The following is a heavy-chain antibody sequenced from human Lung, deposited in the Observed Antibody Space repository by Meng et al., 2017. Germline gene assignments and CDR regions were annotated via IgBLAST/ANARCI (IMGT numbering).Heavy chain of an antibody. CDR3: ARGPTTMAHDFDY. J-gene: IGHJ4*02. D-gene: IGHD4-11*01. V-gene: IGHV4-34*01. CDR2: INHSGST. Sequence: QVQLQQWGAGMFKPSETLSRTCVVSGGSFSDYYWSWIRQPPGKGLEWIGEINHSGSTNYNPSLESRATISVDTSQNNLSLKLSSVTAADSAVYYCARGPTTMAHDFDYWGQGTLVTVSS. CDR1: GGSFSDYY.